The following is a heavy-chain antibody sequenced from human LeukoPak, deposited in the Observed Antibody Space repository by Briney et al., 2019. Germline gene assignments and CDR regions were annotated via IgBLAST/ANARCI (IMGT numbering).Heavy chain of an antibody. Sequence: SETLSLTCAVYGGSFSGYYWSWIRQPPGKGLEWIGEINHSGSTNYNPSLKSRVTISVDTSKNQFSLKLSSVTAADTAVYYCARGYSSGWYGEYNWFDPWGQGTLVTVSS. CDR1: GGSFSGYY. V-gene: IGHV4-34*01. CDR3: ARGYSSGWYGEYNWFDP. J-gene: IGHJ5*02. D-gene: IGHD6-19*01. CDR2: INHSGST.